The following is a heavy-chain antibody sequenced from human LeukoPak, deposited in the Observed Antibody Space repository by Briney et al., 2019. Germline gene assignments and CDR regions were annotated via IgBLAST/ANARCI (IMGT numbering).Heavy chain of an antibody. CDR2: ISSSSNYT. CDR1: EFTFSSYT. CDR3: ARDFYSDSRGYVDYYGMDV. V-gene: IGHV3-21*01. D-gene: IGHD3-22*01. Sequence: GGSLRLSCAASEFTFSSYTMNWVRQAPRKGLEWISSISSSSNYTYYADSVNGRFTISRDNAKNSLSLQMNSLRAEDTAVYYCARDFYSDSRGYVDYYGMDVWGQGTTVTVPS. J-gene: IGHJ6*02.